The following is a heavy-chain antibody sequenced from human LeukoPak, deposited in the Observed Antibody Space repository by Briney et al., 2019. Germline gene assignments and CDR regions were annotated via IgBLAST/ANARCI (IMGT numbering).Heavy chain of an antibody. J-gene: IGHJ4*02. D-gene: IGHD6-6*01. CDR2: IIPIFGTA. CDR3: ARERSGSSSPFDY. CDR1: GGTFSSYA. V-gene: IGHV1-69*05. Sequence: GASVKVSCKASGGTFSSYAISWVRQAPGQGLEWMGGIIPIFGTANYAQKFQGRVTITTDGSTSTAYMELSSLRSEDAAVYYCARERSGSSSPFDYWGQGTLVTVSS.